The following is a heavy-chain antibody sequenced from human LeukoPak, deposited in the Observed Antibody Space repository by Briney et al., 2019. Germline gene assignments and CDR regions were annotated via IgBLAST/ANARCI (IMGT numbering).Heavy chain of an antibody. CDR2: ISSRSGYI. J-gene: IGHJ4*02. CDR3: ARDSEPDFCNGYHCLDY. D-gene: IGHD3-3*01. Sequence: GGSLRLSCAASGFTFSSYSMSCVREAPGKGVEWVSSISSRSGYIYYADSVKGRFTISRDNAKNPLYLRMHSLSAEDTAVHYCARDSEPDFCNGYHCLDYWGQGTLVTVSS. V-gene: IGHV3-21*01. CDR1: GFTFSSYS.